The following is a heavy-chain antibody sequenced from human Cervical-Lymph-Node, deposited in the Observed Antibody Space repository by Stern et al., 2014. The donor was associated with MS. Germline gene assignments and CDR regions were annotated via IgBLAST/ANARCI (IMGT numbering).Heavy chain of an antibody. J-gene: IGHJ4*02. CDR2: VYYSAST. V-gene: IGHV4-39*01. Sequence: QVQLQESGPGLVKPSETLSLTCAVSGDSISSYTHYWAWIRQPPGKGLEWIGSVYYSASTYYNPSHRSPITTSADTTKNHFPRGLTFGTAADTAVYYCAKHACTGAACPFDLWGQGTLVTVSS. D-gene: IGHD2-8*02. CDR1: GDSISSYTHY. CDR3: AKHACTGAACPFDL.